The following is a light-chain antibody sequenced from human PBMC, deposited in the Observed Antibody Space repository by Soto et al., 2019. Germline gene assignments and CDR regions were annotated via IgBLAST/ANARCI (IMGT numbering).Light chain of an antibody. CDR3: QHYGGMWT. CDR1: EIITNR. CDR2: DAS. J-gene: IGKJ1*01. Sequence: DIQLTQSPSFLSASVGDRVTITCRASEIITNRLAWYKQKPGKAPKVLIYDASNLESGVPSRFSGFRSGTEFTLPISSLQPDDFATYYCQHYGGMWTFGQGTKVDIK. V-gene: IGKV1-5*01.